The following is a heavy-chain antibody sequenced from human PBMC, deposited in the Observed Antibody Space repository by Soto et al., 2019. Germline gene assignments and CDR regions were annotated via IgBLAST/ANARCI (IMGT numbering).Heavy chain of an antibody. V-gene: IGHV4-34*01. CDR1: GGSFSCYY. J-gene: IGHJ5*02. CDR2: INHSGST. CDR3: ARGFNRKWFDP. D-gene: IGHD3-16*02. Sequence: PSETLSLTCAVYGGSFSCYYWSWIRQPPGKGLERIGEINHSGSTNYNPSLKSRVTISVDTSKNQFSLKLSSVTAADTAVYYCARGFNRKWFDPWGQGTLVTVSS.